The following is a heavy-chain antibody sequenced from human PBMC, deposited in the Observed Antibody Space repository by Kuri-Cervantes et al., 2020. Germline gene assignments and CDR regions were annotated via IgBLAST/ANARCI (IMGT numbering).Heavy chain of an antibody. CDR3: AKSAVVTGIGYFDL. J-gene: IGHJ2*01. D-gene: IGHD2-21*02. CDR1: GFTFSSYG. CDR2: IWYDGSNK. V-gene: IGHV3-30*02. Sequence: GESLKISCAASGFTFSSYGMHWVRQAPGKGLEWVAVIWYDGSNKYYADSVKGRFTISRDNSKNTLYLQMNSLTPDDTALYYCAKSAVVTGIGYFDLWGRGTLVTVSS.